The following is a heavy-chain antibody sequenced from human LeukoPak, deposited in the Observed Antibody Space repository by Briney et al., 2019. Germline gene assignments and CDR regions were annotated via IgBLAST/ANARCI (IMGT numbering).Heavy chain of an antibody. J-gene: IGHJ4*02. CDR2: IIPAIGVV. CDR3: ARTRYSGSYYPPYYFDY. D-gene: IGHD1-26*01. CDR1: GGTFSDYA. Sequence: SVKVSCKASGGTFSDYAISWVRQAPGQGLEWMGRIIPAIGVVDYAQRFQGRVTITTDESTSTAYMELSSLRSEDTAVYYCARTRYSGSYYPPYYFDYWGQGTLVTVSS. V-gene: IGHV1-69*04.